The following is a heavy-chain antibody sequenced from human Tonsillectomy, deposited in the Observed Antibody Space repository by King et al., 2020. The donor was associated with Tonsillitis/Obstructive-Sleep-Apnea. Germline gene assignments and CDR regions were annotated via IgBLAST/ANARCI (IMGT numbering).Heavy chain of an antibody. J-gene: IGHJ3*02. Sequence: VQLQQWGAGLLKPSETLSLTCVVYGGSFSGYYWSWIRQPPGKGLEWIGEINHSGSTNYNPSLKSRVTISVDTSKNQFSVKLSSVTAADTAVYYCARGWELLVDAFDIWGQGTMVTVSS. CDR2: INHSGST. CDR3: ARGWELLVDAFDI. V-gene: IGHV4-34*01. D-gene: IGHD1-26*01. CDR1: GGSFSGYY.